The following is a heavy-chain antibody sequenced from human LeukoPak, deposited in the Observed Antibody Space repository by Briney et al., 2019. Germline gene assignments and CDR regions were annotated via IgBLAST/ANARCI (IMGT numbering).Heavy chain of an antibody. J-gene: IGHJ4*02. V-gene: IGHV3-21*04. Sequence: PGGSLRLSCAASGFTFSSYSMNWVRQAPGKGLEWVSYITGGSSYIYYADSVKGRFTISRDNAKNSLYLQMNSLRAEDTALYYCAKDLVGYSSGWYAFDYWGQGTLVTVSS. CDR2: ITGGSSYI. CDR3: AKDLVGYSSGWYAFDY. D-gene: IGHD6-19*01. CDR1: GFTFSSYS.